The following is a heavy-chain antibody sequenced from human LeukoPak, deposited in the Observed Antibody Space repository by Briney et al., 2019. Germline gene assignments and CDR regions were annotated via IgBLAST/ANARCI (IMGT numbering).Heavy chain of an antibody. Sequence: PGGSLRLSCVASGFTFSSYWMNWVRQAPVKGLEWVANIKRDGSQKYYVDSVKGRFTISRDNAKNSLYLQMDNLRAEDTALYYCARAGNNWNDDIWFDLWGQGTLVTVSS. CDR3: ARAGNNWNDDIWFDL. D-gene: IGHD1-1*01. CDR2: IKRDGSQK. CDR1: GFTFSSYW. J-gene: IGHJ5*02. V-gene: IGHV3-7*03.